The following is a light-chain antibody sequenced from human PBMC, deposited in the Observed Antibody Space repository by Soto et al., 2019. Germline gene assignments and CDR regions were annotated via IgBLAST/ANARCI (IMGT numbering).Light chain of an antibody. CDR3: QQYNNWPPIT. Sequence: EIVMTQSPATLSVSPGERATLSCRASQSVSGNLAWYQQKPGQAPRRLSYGASTRATGIPARFSGSRSGTAFTLTISSLQSEDYAVYYCQQYNNWPPITFGQGTRLEIK. J-gene: IGKJ5*01. CDR1: QSVSGN. CDR2: GAS. V-gene: IGKV3-15*01.